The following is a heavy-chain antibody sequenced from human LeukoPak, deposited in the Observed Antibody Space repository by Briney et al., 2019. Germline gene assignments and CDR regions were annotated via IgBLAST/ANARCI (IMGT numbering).Heavy chain of an antibody. CDR3: ARAMGSGWYPRFLGYYYYGMDV. Sequence: SETLSLTCAVYGGSFSGYYWSWIRQPPGKGLEWIGEINHSGSTNYNPSLKSRVTISVDTSKNQFSLKLRSVTAADTAVHYCARAMGSGWYPRFLGYYYYGMDVWGQGTTVTVSS. D-gene: IGHD6-19*01. V-gene: IGHV4-34*01. CDR1: GGSFSGYY. J-gene: IGHJ6*02. CDR2: INHSGST.